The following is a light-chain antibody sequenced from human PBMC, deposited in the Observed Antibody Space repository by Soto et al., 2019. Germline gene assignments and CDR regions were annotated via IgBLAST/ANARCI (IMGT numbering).Light chain of an antibody. V-gene: IGLV3-21*02. CDR2: DDS. Sequence: SYELTQPPSVSVAPGQTARITSRGNNMGSKSVHWYQQKPGKAPVLVVYDDSDRPSGITERFSGSNSGNTATLTISRVEAGDEADYYCPVWDSSSEHPNVVFGGGTKLTVL. J-gene: IGLJ2*01. CDR3: PVWDSSSEHPNVV. CDR1: NMGSKS.